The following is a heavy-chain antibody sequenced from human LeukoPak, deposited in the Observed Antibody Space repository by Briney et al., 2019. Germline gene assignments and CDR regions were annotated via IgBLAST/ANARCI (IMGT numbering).Heavy chain of an antibody. CDR1: GFIFSSYA. CDR3: AKDPFIVGPIRDAFDI. CDR2: ISGSGTTT. Sequence: PGGSLRLSCGASGFIFSSYAMTWVRQTPGKGLEWVSGISGSGTTTYYADSVKGRFTISRDNSKNTLYLQMNSLRAEDTAVYYCAKDPFIVGPIRDAFDIWGQGTMVTVSS. D-gene: IGHD1-26*01. J-gene: IGHJ3*02. V-gene: IGHV3-23*01.